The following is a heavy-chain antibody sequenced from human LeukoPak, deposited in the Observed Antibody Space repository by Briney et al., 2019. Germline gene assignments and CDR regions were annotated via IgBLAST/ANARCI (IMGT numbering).Heavy chain of an antibody. V-gene: IGHV4-39*01. J-gene: IGHJ4*02. CDR1: GGSISGSSYY. Sequence: SETLSLTCTVFGGSISGSSYYWGWIRQPPGKGLEWIGSIYYSGSTYYNPSLKSRVTISVDTSKNQFSLKLSSVTAADTAVYYCARLTASFTTVTARNPTDYWGQGTLVTVSS. CDR2: IYYSGST. D-gene: IGHD4-17*01. CDR3: ARLTASFTTVTARNPTDY.